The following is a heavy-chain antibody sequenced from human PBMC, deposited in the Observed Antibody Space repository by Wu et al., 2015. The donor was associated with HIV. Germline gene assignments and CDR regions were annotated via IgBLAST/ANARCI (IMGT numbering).Heavy chain of an antibody. CDR1: GYTFTGYY. CDR2: INPNSGGT. Sequence: QVQLVQSGAEVKKPGASVKVSCKASGYTFTGYYMHWVRQAPGQGLEWMGWINPNSGGTNYAQKFQGRVTMTRDTSISTAYMELSRLRSDDTAVYCCAREGVQVFTGTTVGFDCWGQGALVTVSS. J-gene: IGHJ4*02. D-gene: IGHD1-1*01. CDR3: AREGVQVFTGTTVGFDC. V-gene: IGHV1-2*02.